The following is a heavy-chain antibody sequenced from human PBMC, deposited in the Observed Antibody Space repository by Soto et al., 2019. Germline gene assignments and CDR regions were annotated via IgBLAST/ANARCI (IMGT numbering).Heavy chain of an antibody. V-gene: IGHV3-15*07. CDR1: GFTFNGAW. J-gene: IGHJ4*02. D-gene: IGHD2-15*01. Sequence: EVQLVESGGGLVKPGGSLRLSCTASGFTFNGAWMNWVRQAPGKGLEWVGRVKSKIDGGAIDYAAPVKGRFSISRDDSRQMVYLQMNSLNTEDAAVYYCSADLLDWWAYAFDYWGQGTLVTVSS. CDR3: SADLLDWWAYAFDY. CDR2: VKSKIDGGAI.